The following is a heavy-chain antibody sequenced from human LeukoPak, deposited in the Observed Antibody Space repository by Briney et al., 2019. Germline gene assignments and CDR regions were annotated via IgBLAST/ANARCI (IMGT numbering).Heavy chain of an antibody. CDR1: GFTFNSYA. CDR3: ARVDDLDAFDI. J-gene: IGHJ3*02. D-gene: IGHD2-2*03. Sequence: GGSLRLSCAASGFTFNSYAMSWVRQAPGKGLEWVAVISDDGSNKYYADSVKGRFTISRDNSKNTLYLQMSSLRPEDTAVHYCARVDDLDAFDIWGQGTMVTVSS. CDR2: ISDDGSNK. V-gene: IGHV3-30*03.